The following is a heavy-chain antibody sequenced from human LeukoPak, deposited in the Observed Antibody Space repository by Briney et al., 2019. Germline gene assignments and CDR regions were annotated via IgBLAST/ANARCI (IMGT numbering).Heavy chain of an antibody. CDR3: AREPFWSGYYSNLHFDY. D-gene: IGHD3-3*01. CDR1: GFTFSSYS. CDR2: ISSSSSYI. J-gene: IGHJ4*02. Sequence: PGGSLRLSCAASGFTFSSYSMNWVRQAPGKGLEWVSSISSSSSYIYYAGSVKGRFTISRDNAKNSLYLQMNSLRAEDTAVYYCAREPFWSGYYSNLHFDYWGQGTLVTVSS. V-gene: IGHV3-21*01.